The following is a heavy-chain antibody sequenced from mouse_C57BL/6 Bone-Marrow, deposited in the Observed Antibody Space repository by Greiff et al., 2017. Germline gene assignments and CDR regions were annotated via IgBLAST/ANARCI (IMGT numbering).Heavy chain of an antibody. D-gene: IGHD1-1*01. CDR3: ARYYYGSSYGAMDY. V-gene: IGHV5-17*01. J-gene: IGHJ4*01. Sequence: EVQLQESGGGLVKLGGSLKLSCAASGFTFSDYGMHWVRQAPEKGLEWVAYISSGSSTIYYADTVKGRFTISRDNAKNTLFLQMTSLRSEDTAMYYCARYYYGSSYGAMDYWGQGTSVTVSS. CDR1: GFTFSDYG. CDR2: ISSGSSTI.